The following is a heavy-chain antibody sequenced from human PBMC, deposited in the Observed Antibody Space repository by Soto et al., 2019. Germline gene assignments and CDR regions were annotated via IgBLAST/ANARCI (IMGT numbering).Heavy chain of an antibody. Sequence: QVQLVQSGAEVKKPGSSVKVSCKASGGTFSSYAISWVRQAPGQGLEWVGGIIPIFGTANYAQKFQGRVTITADESTSTDYMELSSLGSDDTAVYYCARDGHVGIVVVPAAENYYYYGMDVWGQGTTVTVSS. J-gene: IGHJ6*02. V-gene: IGHV1-69*01. CDR1: GGTFSSYA. CDR2: IIPIFGTA. D-gene: IGHD2-2*01. CDR3: ARDGHVGIVVVPAAENYYYYGMDV.